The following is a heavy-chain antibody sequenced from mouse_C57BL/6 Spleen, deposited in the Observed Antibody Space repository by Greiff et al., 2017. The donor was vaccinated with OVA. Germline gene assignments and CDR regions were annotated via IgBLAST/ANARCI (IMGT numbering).Heavy chain of an antibody. V-gene: IGHV5-17*01. CDR1: GFTFSDYG. Sequence: EVMLVESGGGLVKPGGSLKLSCAASGFTFSDYGMHWVRQAPEKGLEWVAYISSGSSTIYYADTVKGRFTISRDNAKNTLFLQMTSLRSEDTAMYYCARRYGNHWYFDVWGTGTTVTVSS. D-gene: IGHD2-10*02. CDR3: ARRYGNHWYFDV. CDR2: ISSGSSTI. J-gene: IGHJ1*03.